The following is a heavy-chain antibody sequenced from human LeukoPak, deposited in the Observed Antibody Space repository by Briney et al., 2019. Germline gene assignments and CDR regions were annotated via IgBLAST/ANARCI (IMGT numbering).Heavy chain of an antibody. CDR1: GFPFSSYW. CDR3: TTFYTRLTDY. J-gene: IGHJ4*02. V-gene: IGHV3-74*01. Sequence: PGGSLRLSCAASGFPFSSYWMHWVRQVPGKGLVWVSRINGDGSSTSYADSVKGRFTISRDNAKNTLYLQMNGLRAEDTAVYYCTTFYTRLTDYWGQGTLVTVSS. D-gene: IGHD2/OR15-2a*01. CDR2: INGDGSST.